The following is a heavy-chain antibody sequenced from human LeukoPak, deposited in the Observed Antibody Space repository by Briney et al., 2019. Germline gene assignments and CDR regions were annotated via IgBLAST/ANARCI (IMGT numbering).Heavy chain of an antibody. CDR2: ISGSVGSA. J-gene: IGHJ4*02. Sequence: PGGSLRLSCAASGFSFSSYVMNWVRQAPGKGLEWVSSISGSVGSAYYADSVKGRFTISRDNSKKTVYLQMNSLRAEDTAVYYCAKDSIVASGWYESYFDSWGQGTLVTVSS. V-gene: IGHV3-23*01. D-gene: IGHD6-19*01. CDR1: GFSFSSYV. CDR3: AKDSIVASGWYESYFDS.